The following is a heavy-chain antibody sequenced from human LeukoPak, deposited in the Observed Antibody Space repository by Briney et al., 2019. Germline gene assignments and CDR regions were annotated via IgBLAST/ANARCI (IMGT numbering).Heavy chain of an antibody. Sequence: GASVKVSCKASGYTFTSYDINWVRQAPGQGLEWMGWINPISGGTKFSQRFQGRVTMTRDTSIGTAYMELSSLRSDDTAVYYCARAHYDNSHHVNDAFDVWGQGTMVTVSS. CDR1: GYTFTSYD. J-gene: IGHJ3*01. CDR3: ARAHYDNSHHVNDAFDV. V-gene: IGHV1-2*02. D-gene: IGHD3-22*01. CDR2: INPISGGT.